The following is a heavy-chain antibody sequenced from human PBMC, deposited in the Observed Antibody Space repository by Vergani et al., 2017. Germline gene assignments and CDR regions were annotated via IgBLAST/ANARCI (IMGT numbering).Heavy chain of an antibody. D-gene: IGHD3-3*01. CDR3: ARATTICGVVIIGYCMDV. CDR1: GYTFTIYG. J-gene: IGHJ6*03. CDR2: ISAYNGNT. Sequence: QVPLVQSGAEVKKPGASVKVSCKVSGYTFTIYGISWVRQAPGQGLEWMGWISAYNGNTNYAQKLQGRVTMTTDTSTGTAYMELRSLRSDDTAVYYCARATTICGVVIIGYCMDVWGKGTTVTVSS. V-gene: IGHV1-18*01.